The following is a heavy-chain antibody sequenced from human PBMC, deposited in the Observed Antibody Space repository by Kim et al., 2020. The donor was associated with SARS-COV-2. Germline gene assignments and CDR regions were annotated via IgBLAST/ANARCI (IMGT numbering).Heavy chain of an antibody. Sequence: SETLSLTCTVSGGSISSSSYYWGWIRQPPGKGLEWIGSIYYSGSTYYNPSLKSRVTISVDTSKNQFSLKLSSVTAADTAVYYCARDFNRQYLRYGDYLDNWFDPWGQGTLVTVSS. V-gene: IGHV4-39*07. CDR1: GGSISSSSYY. J-gene: IGHJ5*02. D-gene: IGHD4-17*01. CDR3: ARDFNRQYLRYGDYLDNWFDP. CDR2: IYYSGST.